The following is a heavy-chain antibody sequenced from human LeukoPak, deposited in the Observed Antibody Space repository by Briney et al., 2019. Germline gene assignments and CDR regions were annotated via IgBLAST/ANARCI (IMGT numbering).Heavy chain of an antibody. CDR1: RGTFSSYA. J-gene: IGHJ4*02. Sequence: SVKVSCKASRGTFSSYAISWVRQAPGQGLEWMGRIIPIFGIANYAQKFQGRVTITADKSTSTAYMELSSLRSEDTAVYYCARTDSSGLIDYWGQGTLVTVSS. CDR3: ARTDSSGLIDY. CDR2: IIPIFGIA. D-gene: IGHD3-22*01. V-gene: IGHV1-69*04.